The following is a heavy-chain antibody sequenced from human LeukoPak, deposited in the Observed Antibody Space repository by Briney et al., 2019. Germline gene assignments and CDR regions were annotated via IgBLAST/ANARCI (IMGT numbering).Heavy chain of an antibody. CDR3: ARVVDTSMINDAFDI. J-gene: IGHJ3*02. CDR1: GGXINSYY. V-gene: IGHV4-59*01. D-gene: IGHD3-16*01. Sequence: SETLSLTCAVSGGXINSYYCSWIRQPPGKGLEWVGYIYYSGTTKYNPSLNSRVTIAGDTSKNQFSLNPSSVTAADTAVYYCARVVDTSMINDAFDIWGQGTMVTVSS. CDR2: IYYSGTT.